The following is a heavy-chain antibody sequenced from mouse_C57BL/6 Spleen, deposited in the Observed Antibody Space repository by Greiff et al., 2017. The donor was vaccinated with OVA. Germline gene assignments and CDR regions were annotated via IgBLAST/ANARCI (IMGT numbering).Heavy chain of an antibody. V-gene: IGHV1-15*01. D-gene: IGHD1-1*01. J-gene: IGHJ2*01. Sequence: VQLQQSGAELVRPGASVTLSCKASGYTFTDYEMHWVKQTPVHGLEWIGAIDPETGGTAYNQKFKGKAILTADKSSSTAYMGLRSLTAEDSAVYYGTRGNLGTTVVEDYWGQGTTLTVSS. CDR3: TRGNLGTTVVEDY. CDR2: IDPETGGT. CDR1: GYTFTDYE.